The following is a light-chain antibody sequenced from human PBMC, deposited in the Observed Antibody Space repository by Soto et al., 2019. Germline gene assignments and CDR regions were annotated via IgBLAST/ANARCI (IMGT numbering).Light chain of an antibody. CDR1: QNIGGW. CDR3: QQYNSYSWT. CDR2: KAS. J-gene: IGKJ1*01. Sequence: DIQLTQSPSTLSASVGDRVTITCRASQNIGGWLAWYQQKPGKAPKLLIYKASSLESGVPSRFSGSGFGTQFTLTITSLQPDDFATYYCQQYNSYSWTFGQGTKVDI. V-gene: IGKV1-5*03.